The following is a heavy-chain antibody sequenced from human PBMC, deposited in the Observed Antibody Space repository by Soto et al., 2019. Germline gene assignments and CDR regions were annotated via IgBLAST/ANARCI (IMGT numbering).Heavy chain of an antibody. CDR3: AREGSSSSCDY. J-gene: IGHJ4*02. V-gene: IGHV1-3*01. Sequence: QVPLVQSGAEVKKPGASVKVSCKASGYTFTSYAMHWVRQAPGQRLEWMGWINAGNGNTKYSQKCQGRVTITRDTSASTAYMELSSLRSEDTAVYYCAREGSSSSCDYWGQGTLVTVSS. CDR1: GYTFTSYA. CDR2: INAGNGNT. D-gene: IGHD6-6*01.